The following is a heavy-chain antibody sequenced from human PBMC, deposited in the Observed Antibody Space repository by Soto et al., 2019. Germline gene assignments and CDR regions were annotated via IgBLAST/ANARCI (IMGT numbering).Heavy chain of an antibody. J-gene: IGHJ4*02. CDR1: GFTFSDYY. Sequence: GGSLRLSCAASGFTFSDYYMSWIRQAPGKGLERGSYISSIGSTIYSAAPVKGRSTTSNNNAKNSPYLQMNSLRPEDTAVYYCANGEGGYYDYSLGDWGQGTRVTVSS. CDR2: ISSIGSTI. D-gene: IGHD3-3*01. V-gene: IGHV3-11*04. CDR3: ANGEGGYYDYSLGD.